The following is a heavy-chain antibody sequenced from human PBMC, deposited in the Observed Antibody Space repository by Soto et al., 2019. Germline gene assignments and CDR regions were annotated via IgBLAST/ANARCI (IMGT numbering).Heavy chain of an antibody. J-gene: IGHJ6*03. Sequence: SVKVSCKASVGTFSSYTISWVRQAPGQGLEWMGRIIPILGIANYAQKFQGRVTITADKSTSTAYMELSSLRSEDTAVYYCARDRRYDILXGYPMDVWGKGTTVTVSS. CDR1: VGTFSSYT. V-gene: IGHV1-69*04. CDR3: ARDRRYDILXGYPMDV. D-gene: IGHD3-9*01. CDR2: IIPILGIA.